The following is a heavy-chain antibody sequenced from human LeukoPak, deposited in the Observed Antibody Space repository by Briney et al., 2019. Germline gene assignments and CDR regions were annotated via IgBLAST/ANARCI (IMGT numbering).Heavy chain of an antibody. Sequence: GGSLRLSCAASGFTFSSYSMNWVRQAPGKGLEWVSSISSSSSYIYYADSVKGRFTISRDNAKNSLYLQMNSLRAEDTAVYYCARAPRWDDAFDIWGQGTMVTVSS. CDR1: GFTFSSYS. CDR3: ARAPRWDDAFDI. D-gene: IGHD1-26*01. V-gene: IGHV3-21*01. J-gene: IGHJ3*02. CDR2: ISSSSSYI.